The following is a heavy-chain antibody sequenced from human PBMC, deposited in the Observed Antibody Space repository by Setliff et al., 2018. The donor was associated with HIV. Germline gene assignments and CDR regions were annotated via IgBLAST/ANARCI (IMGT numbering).Heavy chain of an antibody. Sequence: SETLSLTCTVSGGSISSPGYYWSWIRQHPGKGLEWIGYFYYTGSDYYNPSLKSRVTISVDTSKNQFSLKLTSMTAADTGVYFCTLTHVGAQTHVGIPMIDNFWGQGTLVTVSS. CDR2: FYYTGSD. CDR3: TLTHVGAQTHVGIPMIDNF. D-gene: IGHD3-16*02. J-gene: IGHJ4*02. CDR1: GGSISSPGYY. V-gene: IGHV4-31*03.